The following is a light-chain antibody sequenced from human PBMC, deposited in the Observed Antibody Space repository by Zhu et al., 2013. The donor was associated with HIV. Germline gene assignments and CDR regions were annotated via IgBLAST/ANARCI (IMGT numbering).Light chain of an antibody. J-gene: IGKJ3*01. CDR3: QQFDNPPLT. Sequence: EIVMTQSPATLSVSPGGRATLSCRASQNIGINLAWHQQRPGQPPRLLIYESSTRATGIPDRFRGSGSGTEFTLTIASLQSEDTATYFCQQFDNPPLTFGPGTKVDV. CDR2: ESS. CDR1: QNIGIN. V-gene: IGKV3-15*01.